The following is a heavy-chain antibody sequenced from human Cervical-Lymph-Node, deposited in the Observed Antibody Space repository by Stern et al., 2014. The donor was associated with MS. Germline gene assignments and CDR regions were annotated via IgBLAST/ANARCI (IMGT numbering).Heavy chain of an antibody. D-gene: IGHD5-24*01. CDR1: GFTFSSYG. CDR2: IWSDGSNK. Sequence: DQLVESGGGVVQPGRSLRLSCAASGFTFSSYGMHWVRQAPGKGLEWVAVIWSDGSNKYNEDSVKGRFTISRDNSKNTLYLQMNSLRVDDTAVYYCARDAYNHDALDFWGQGTMVTVSS. J-gene: IGHJ3*01. V-gene: IGHV3-33*01. CDR3: ARDAYNHDALDF.